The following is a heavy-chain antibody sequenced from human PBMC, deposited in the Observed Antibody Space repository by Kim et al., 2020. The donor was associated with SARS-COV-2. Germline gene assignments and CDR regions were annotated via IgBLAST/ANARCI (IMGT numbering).Heavy chain of an antibody. V-gene: IGHV4-39*01. CDR3: AMTPNTILEDWEVYYYYMDV. CDR2: IYYSGST. J-gene: IGHJ6*03. D-gene: IGHD3-3*01. CDR1: GGSISSSSYY. Sequence: SETLSLTCTVSGGSISSSSYYWGWIRQPPGKGLEWIGSIYYSGSTYYNPSLKSRVTISVDTSKNQFSLKLSSVTAADTAVYYCAMTPNTILEDWEVYYYYMDVWGKGTTVTVSS.